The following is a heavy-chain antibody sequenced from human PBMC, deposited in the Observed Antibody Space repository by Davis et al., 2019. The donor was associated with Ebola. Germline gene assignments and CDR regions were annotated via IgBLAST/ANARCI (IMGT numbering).Heavy chain of an antibody. CDR3: ARGTGPVDY. D-gene: IGHD1-14*01. Sequence: SETLSLTCTISGDSISNNYWSWIRQPPGKGLEWIGYIYYTGSTKYNPSLKSRVTISVDTSKNQFSLKLSSVTVADTAVYYCARGTGPVDYWGKGTLVTVSS. CDR1: GDSISNNY. V-gene: IGHV4-59*08. J-gene: IGHJ4*02. CDR2: IYYTGST.